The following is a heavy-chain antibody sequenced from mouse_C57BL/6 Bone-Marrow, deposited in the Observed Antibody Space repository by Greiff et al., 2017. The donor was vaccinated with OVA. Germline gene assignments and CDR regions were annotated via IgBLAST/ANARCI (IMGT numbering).Heavy chain of an antibody. CDR1: GYTFTSYW. Sequence: QVQLQQPGAELVKPGASVKVSCKASGYTFTSYWMHWVKQRPGQGLEWIGRIHPSDSDTNSDQKFKGKATLTVDKSSSTAYMHLSSLTSEDSAVYYCAIKRVYSNYYAMDYWGQGTSVTVSS. CDR2: IHPSDSDT. J-gene: IGHJ4*01. CDR3: AIKRVYSNYYAMDY. D-gene: IGHD2-5*01. V-gene: IGHV1-74*01.